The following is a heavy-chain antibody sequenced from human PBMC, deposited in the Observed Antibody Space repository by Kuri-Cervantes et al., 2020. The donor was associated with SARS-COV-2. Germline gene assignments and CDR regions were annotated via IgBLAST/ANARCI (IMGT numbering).Heavy chain of an antibody. Sequence: ESLKISCAVYGGSFSGYYWSWIRQPPGKGLEWIGETNHSGSTNYNPSLKSRVTISVDTSKNQFSLKLSSVTAADTAVYYCARGRDYYDSSGYPDSEYFQHWGQGTLVTVSS. CDR2: TNHSGST. D-gene: IGHD3-22*01. V-gene: IGHV4-34*01. CDR3: ARGRDYYDSSGYPDSEYFQH. CDR1: GGSFSGYY. J-gene: IGHJ1*01.